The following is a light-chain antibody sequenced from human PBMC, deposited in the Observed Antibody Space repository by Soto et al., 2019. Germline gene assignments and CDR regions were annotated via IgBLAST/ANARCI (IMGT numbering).Light chain of an antibody. CDR1: SSDVGGYNY. CDR2: EVS. CDR3: SSYTSGSTRV. V-gene: IGLV2-14*01. J-gene: IGLJ3*02. Sequence: QSALTQPASVSGSPGQSITISCTGTSSDVGGYNYVSWYQQHPGKAPKLMIYEVSNRPSGVSNRFSGSKSGNTASLTISGLQAEDEDDYYCSSYTSGSTRVFGGGTKVTVL.